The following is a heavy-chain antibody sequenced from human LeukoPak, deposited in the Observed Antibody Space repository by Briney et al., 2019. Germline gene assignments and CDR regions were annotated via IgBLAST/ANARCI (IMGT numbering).Heavy chain of an antibody. J-gene: IGHJ4*02. D-gene: IGHD3-22*01. CDR3: TYGRITMIVVVITLDY. Sequence: PGGSLRLSCAASGFTFSDYYMSWIRQAPGKGMEWVGFTKNKNNRGTTEYAASVKGRSTISRDDSKSIAYLQMNSLKTEDTAVYYYTYGRITMIVVVITLDYWGQGTLVTVSS. CDR1: GFTFSDYY. CDR2: TKNKNNRGTT. V-gene: IGHV3-71*01.